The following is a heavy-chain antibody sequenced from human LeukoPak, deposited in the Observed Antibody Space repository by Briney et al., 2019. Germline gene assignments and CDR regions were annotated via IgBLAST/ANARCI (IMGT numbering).Heavy chain of an antibody. V-gene: IGHV1-18*04. J-gene: IGHJ3*02. CDR2: ISAYNGNT. D-gene: IGHD2-15*01. Sequence: ASAKVSCKASGYTFTSYGISWVRQAPGQGLEWMGWISAYNGNTNYAQELQGRVTMTTDTSTSTAYMELRSLRSDDTAVYYCARVCSGGSCAAAAFDIWGQGTMVTVSS. CDR1: GYTFTSYG. CDR3: ARVCSGGSCAAAAFDI.